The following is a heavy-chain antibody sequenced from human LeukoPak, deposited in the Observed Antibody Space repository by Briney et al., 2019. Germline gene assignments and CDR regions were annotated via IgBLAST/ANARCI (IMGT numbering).Heavy chain of an antibody. V-gene: IGHV1-46*01. Sequence: GASVKVSCKASGYTFTRYYMHWVRQAPGQGPEWMGIINLSGGSTSYAQKFQGRVTMTRDTSTSTVYMEVSSLRSEDTAVYYCARQGYSSSWYDTAGAFDVWGQGTVVTVSS. J-gene: IGHJ3*01. D-gene: IGHD6-13*01. CDR2: INLSGGST. CDR3: ARQGYSSSWYDTAGAFDV. CDR1: GYTFTRYY.